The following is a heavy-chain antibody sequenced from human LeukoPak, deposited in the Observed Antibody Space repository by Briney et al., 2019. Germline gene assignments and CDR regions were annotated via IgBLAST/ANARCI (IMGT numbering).Heavy chain of an antibody. J-gene: IGHJ4*02. CDR2: IYYSGST. CDR1: GGSISSSSYY. Sequence: PSETLSLTCTVSGGSISSSSYYWGWIRQPPGKGLEWIGSIYYSGSTYHNPSLKSRVTISVDTSKNQFSLKLSSVTAADTAVYYCARGGRRWLQLRGYFDYWGQGTLVTVSS. V-gene: IGHV4-39*01. D-gene: IGHD5-24*01. CDR3: ARGGRRWLQLRGYFDY.